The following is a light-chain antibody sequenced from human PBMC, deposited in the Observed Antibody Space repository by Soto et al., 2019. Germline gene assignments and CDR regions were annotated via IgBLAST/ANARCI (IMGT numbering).Light chain of an antibody. CDR1: QSVSNN. CDR2: ASS. J-gene: IGKJ1*01. CDR3: QQYNHRPS. V-gene: IGKV3D-15*01. Sequence: EIVLTQSPGTLSLSPGERATLSCRASQSVSNNYLAWYQHKPGQAPRLLIYASSNRATGIPDRFSGSGSGTEFTLTISSLQSEDFAVYYCQQYNHRPSFGQGTKVDI.